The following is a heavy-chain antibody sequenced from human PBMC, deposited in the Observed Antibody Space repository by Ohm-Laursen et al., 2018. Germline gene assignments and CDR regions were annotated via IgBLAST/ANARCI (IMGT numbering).Heavy chain of an antibody. V-gene: IGHV3-23*01. CDR1: GFTFSSYA. Sequence: GSLRLSCSASGFTFSSYAMSWVRQAPGKGLEWVSAISGSGGSTYYADSVKGRFIISRDNSKNTLYLQMNSLRAEDTAVYYCAKDVATGKYSKHSGGNDYWGQGTLVTVSS. D-gene: IGHD4-11*01. CDR2: ISGSGGST. CDR3: AKDVATGKYSKHSGGNDY. J-gene: IGHJ4*02.